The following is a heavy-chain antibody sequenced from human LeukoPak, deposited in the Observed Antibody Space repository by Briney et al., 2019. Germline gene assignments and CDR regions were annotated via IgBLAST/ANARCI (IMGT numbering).Heavy chain of an antibody. Sequence: GGSLRLSCAASGFTFSSCSMNWVRQAPGKGLEWVSSISTDSYYIFYADSVRGRFTISRDNAKNSLYLQMSSLRAEDSAVYYCAAFETRGTGDFDNWGRGNLVTVSS. CDR3: AAFETRGTGDFDN. J-gene: IGHJ4*02. CDR2: ISTDSYYI. CDR1: GFTFSSCS. V-gene: IGHV3-21*01. D-gene: IGHD2-8*02.